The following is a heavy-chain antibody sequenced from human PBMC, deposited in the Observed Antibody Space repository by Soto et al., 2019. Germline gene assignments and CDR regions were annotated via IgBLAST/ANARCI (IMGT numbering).Heavy chain of an antibody. CDR3: ARSGSYFGDY. CDR1: GYTFTSYG. Sequence: QVQLVQSGPEVKKPGASVRVSCKASGYTFTSYGIIWVRQAPGQGLEWMGWISPTNGNKKYAQKIQGRVTLTTDTSTTTAYMGLRSLRSDDTAVYYCARSGSYFGDYWGQGTLVTVSS. D-gene: IGHD1-26*01. V-gene: IGHV1-18*01. CDR2: ISPTNGNK. J-gene: IGHJ4*02.